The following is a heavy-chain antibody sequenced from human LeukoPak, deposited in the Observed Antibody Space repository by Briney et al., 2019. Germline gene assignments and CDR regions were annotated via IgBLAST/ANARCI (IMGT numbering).Heavy chain of an antibody. Sequence: GGSLRLSCAASGFTFSSYAMSWVRQAPGKWLEWVSAISGTGGRTYYADSVKGRFTISRDNSKNTLYLQMNSLRAEDTALYYCAREPASSGWFDPWGQGTLVAVSS. CDR1: GFTFSSYA. D-gene: IGHD6-19*01. CDR3: AREPASSGWFDP. CDR2: ISGTGGRT. J-gene: IGHJ5*02. V-gene: IGHV3-23*01.